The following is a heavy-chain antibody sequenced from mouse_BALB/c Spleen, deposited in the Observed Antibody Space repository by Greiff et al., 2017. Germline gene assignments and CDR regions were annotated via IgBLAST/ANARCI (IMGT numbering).Heavy chain of an antibody. CDR2: ISSGGST. CDR1: GFTFSSYA. J-gene: IGHJ2*01. CDR3: SRAGSSEADY. D-gene: IGHD1-1*01. V-gene: IGHV5-6-5*01. Sequence: EVQGVESGGGLVKPGGSLKLSCAASGFTFSSYAMSWVRQTPEKRLEWVASISSGGSTYYPDSVKGRFTISRDNARNILYLQMSSLRSEDTAMYYCSRAGSSEADYWGQGTTLTVSS.